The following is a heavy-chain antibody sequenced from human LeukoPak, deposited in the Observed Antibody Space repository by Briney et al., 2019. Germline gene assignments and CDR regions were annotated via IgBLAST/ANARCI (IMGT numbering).Heavy chain of an antibody. D-gene: IGHD3-16*01. CDR3: ARDVGASSRAFDI. CDR2: IIPIFGTA. CDR1: GGTFSSYA. Sequence: GASVNVSCKASGGTFSSYAISWVRQAPGQGLEWMGGIIPIFGTANYAQKFQGRVTITADESTSTAYMELSSLRSEDTAVYYCARDVGASSRAFDIWGQGTMVTVSS. J-gene: IGHJ3*02. V-gene: IGHV1-69*13.